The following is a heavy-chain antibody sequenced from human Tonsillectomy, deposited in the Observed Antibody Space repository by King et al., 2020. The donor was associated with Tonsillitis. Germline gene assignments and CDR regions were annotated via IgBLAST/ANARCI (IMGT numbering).Heavy chain of an antibody. CDR2: IYYRGST. Sequence: QLQESGPGLVKPPDTLSLTCAVSGYSISTSHWWGWIRQPPGKGLEGIGYIYYRGSTYYTPSLKSRVTMSVDTSKNQFSLKLSSVTAVDTAVYYCARAEKDQLLPNYYYYYYMDVWGKGTTVTVSS. V-gene: IGHV4-28*03. CDR1: GYSISTSHW. CDR3: ARAEKDQLLPNYYYYYYMDV. D-gene: IGHD2-2*01. J-gene: IGHJ6*03.